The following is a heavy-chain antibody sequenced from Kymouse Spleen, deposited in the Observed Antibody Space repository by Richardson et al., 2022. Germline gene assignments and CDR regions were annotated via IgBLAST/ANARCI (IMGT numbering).Heavy chain of an antibody. CDR1: GFTFSGSA. CDR2: IRSKANSYAT. V-gene: IGHV3-73*02. D-gene: IGHD7-27*02. CDR3: TRHEVWGSRYYYGMDV. J-gene: IGHJ6*02. Sequence: EVQLVESGGGLVQPGGSLKLSCAASGFTFSGSAMHWVRQASGKGLEWVGRIRSKANSYATAYAASVKGRFTISRDDSKNTAYLQMNSLKTEDTAVYYCTRHEVWGSRYYYGMDVWGQGTTVTVSS.